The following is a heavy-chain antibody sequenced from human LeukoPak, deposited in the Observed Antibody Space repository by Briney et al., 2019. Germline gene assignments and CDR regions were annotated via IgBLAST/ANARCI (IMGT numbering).Heavy chain of an antibody. V-gene: IGHV1-2*02. Sequence: ASVKVSCKSSGYTFIGYYMHWVRQAPGQGLEWMGWINPNNGGTKYAQKFQGRVTMTRDTSISTAYMELSSLRSDDTAVYYCARVEGLCSAGSYGNWFDPWGQGTLVTVSS. D-gene: IGHD2-15*01. J-gene: IGHJ5*02. CDR1: GYTFIGYY. CDR3: ARVEGLCSAGSYGNWFDP. CDR2: INPNNGGT.